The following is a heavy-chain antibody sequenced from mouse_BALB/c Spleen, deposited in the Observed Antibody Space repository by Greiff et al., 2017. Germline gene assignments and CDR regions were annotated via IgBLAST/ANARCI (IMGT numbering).Heavy chain of an antibody. CDR3: ARGRSLYAMDY. V-gene: IGHV1S137*01. CDR2: ISTYYGDA. CDR1: GYTFTDYA. J-gene: IGHJ4*01. Sequence: QVQLQQSGAELVRPGVSVKISCKGSGYTFTDYAMHWVKQSHAKSLEWIGVISTYYGDASYNQKFKGKATMTVDKSSSTAYMELARLTSEDSAIYYCARGRSLYAMDYWGQGTSVTVSS.